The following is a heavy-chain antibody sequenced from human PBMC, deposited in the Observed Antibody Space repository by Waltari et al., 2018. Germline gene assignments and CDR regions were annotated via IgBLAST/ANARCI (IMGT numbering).Heavy chain of an antibody. CDR3: ARGRSPTYYAGSGSYYNPSTRHNWFDP. J-gene: IGHJ5*02. CDR2: INHSGSH. Sequence: QVQLQQWGAGLLKRWETLSLTCAVYGGYFSGYYWSWIPRPPGKGLDWIGEINHSGSHNHNPAPKRRVTISVDTAKNPFSLKRSSVTAADTAVYYCARGRSPTYYAGSGSYYNPSTRHNWFDPWAQGTLVPVSS. V-gene: IGHV4-34*01. D-gene: IGHD3-10*01. CDR1: GGYFSGYY.